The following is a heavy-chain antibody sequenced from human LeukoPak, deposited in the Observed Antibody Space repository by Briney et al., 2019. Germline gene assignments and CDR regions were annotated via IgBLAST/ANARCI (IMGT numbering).Heavy chain of an antibody. CDR3: ATVPYNWNNYPSASNYFDP. Sequence: SETLSLTCTVSGVSTRSSHHYWAWIRQPPGRGPEWIATIFYSGTTYYNPSLSRRARISVDTSADQFSLRLYSVTVADTAIYYSATVPYNWNNYPSASNYFDPWGQGLLVTVSS. CDR2: IFYSGTT. J-gene: IGHJ5*02. V-gene: IGHV4-39*07. D-gene: IGHD1-1*01. CDR1: GVSTRSSHHY.